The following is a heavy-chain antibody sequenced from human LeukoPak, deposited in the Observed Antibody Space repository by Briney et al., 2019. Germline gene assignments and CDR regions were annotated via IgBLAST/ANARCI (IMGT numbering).Heavy chain of an antibody. D-gene: IGHD3-22*01. J-gene: IGHJ5*02. V-gene: IGHV4-4*07. Sequence: SETLSLTCTVSGASIGGYYWNWIRQPAGEGLEWIGRIYISGSTNYNPSLRSRVTMSIDTSKNQFSLKLTSMTAADSAVYYCVRDPTGLLRPTNWFDPWGQGTLVTVSS. CDR1: GASIGGYY. CDR2: IYISGST. CDR3: VRDPTGLLRPTNWFDP.